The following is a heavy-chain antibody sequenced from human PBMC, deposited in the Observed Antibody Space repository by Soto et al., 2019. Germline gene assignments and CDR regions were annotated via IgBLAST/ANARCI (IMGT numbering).Heavy chain of an antibody. Sequence: GGSLRLSCVASGFTFDDYAMHWVRQAPGKGLEWVSGISWNSGSIGYADSVKGRFTISRDNAKNSLYLQMNSLRAEDTALYYCAKDISHDYGDYYYYYGMDVWGQGTTVTVSS. CDR1: GFTFDDYA. CDR2: ISWNSGSI. V-gene: IGHV3-9*01. J-gene: IGHJ6*02. D-gene: IGHD4-17*01. CDR3: AKDISHDYGDYYYYYGMDV.